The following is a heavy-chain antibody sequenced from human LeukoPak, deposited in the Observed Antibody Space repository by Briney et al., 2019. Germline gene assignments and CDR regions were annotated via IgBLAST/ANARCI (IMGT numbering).Heavy chain of an antibody. J-gene: IGHJ6*02. V-gene: IGHV3-48*03. CDR3: AREPNPLYYYGMDV. CDR1: GFTFSSYE. CDR2: ISSSGSTI. Sequence: HPGGSLRLSCAASGFTFSSYEMNWVRQAPGKGLEWASYISSSGSTIYYADSVKGRFTISRDNAKNSLYLQMNSLRAEDTAVYYCAREPNPLYYYGMDVWGQGTTVTVSS.